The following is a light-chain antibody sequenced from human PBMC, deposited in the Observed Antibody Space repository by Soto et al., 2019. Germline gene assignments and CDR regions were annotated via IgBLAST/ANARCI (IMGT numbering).Light chain of an antibody. J-gene: IGKJ4*01. V-gene: IGKV1-33*01. CDR3: QQYDQLPIT. CDR2: DVF. Sequence: DIQMTQSASSLPASVGDTVTISCQAGQDISKYLNWFQQKPGKAPKLLIYDVFNVETGVPSRFSGRGSGTDFTLIISNLQPEDFATYYCQQYDQLPITFGGGTKVDI. CDR1: QDISKY.